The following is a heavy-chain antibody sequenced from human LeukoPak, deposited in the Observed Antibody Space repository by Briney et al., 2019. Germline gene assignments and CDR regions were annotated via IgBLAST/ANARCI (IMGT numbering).Heavy chain of an antibody. D-gene: IGHD2/OR15-2a*01. V-gene: IGHV4-34*01. CDR3: ARGGPILRGWFDP. CDR1: GGSFSGYY. CDR2: INHSGST. Sequence: PSETLSLTCAVYGGSFSGYYWSWIRQPPGKGLEWIGEINHSGSTNYNPSLKSRVTISVDTSKNQFSLKLSSVTAADTAAYYCARGGPILRGWFDPWGQGTLVTVSS. J-gene: IGHJ5*02.